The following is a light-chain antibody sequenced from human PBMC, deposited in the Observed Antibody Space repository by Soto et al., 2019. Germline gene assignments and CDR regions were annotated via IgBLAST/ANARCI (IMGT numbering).Light chain of an antibody. V-gene: IGLV2-14*01. J-gene: IGLJ1*01. Sequence: QSALTQPASVSGSPGQSITISCTGTSSDVGGYNYVSWYQQHPGRAPKLMIYEVSNRPSGVSIRFSGSKSGNTASLTISGLKAEDEADYYCSSYTSSSTPNVFGTGTKLTVL. CDR2: EVS. CDR1: SSDVGGYNY. CDR3: SSYTSSSTPNV.